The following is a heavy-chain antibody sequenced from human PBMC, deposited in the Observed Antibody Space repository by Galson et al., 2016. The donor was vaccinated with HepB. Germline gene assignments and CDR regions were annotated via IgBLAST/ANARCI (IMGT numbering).Heavy chain of an antibody. Sequence: SLRLSCAASGVIINTDNMAWVRQAPGKGLEWVSLISSNGNRHYADSVKGRVTISRDNSNNSLYLQMNSLRVADTSVYYCARGEYWVHLFEPWCQGTLVTVS. CDR3: ARGEYWVHLFEP. CDR1: GVIINTDN. CDR2: ISSNGNR. V-gene: IGHV3-66*02. J-gene: IGHJ5*02. D-gene: IGHD3-10*01.